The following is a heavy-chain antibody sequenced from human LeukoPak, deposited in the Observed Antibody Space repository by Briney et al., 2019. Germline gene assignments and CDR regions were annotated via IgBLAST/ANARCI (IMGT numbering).Heavy chain of an antibody. J-gene: IGHJ5*02. V-gene: IGHV3-21*01. CDR2: ISSSSNYI. Sequence: GGSLRLSCAAPGFTFSSSTMNWVRQAPGKGLEWVSSISSSSNYIYYADSVKGRFTISRDNAKNSLYLQMNSLRADDTAVYYCVRIPNSANFPNWFDPWGQGTLVTVSS. CDR1: GFTFSSST. CDR3: VRIPNSANFPNWFDP. D-gene: IGHD4/OR15-4a*01.